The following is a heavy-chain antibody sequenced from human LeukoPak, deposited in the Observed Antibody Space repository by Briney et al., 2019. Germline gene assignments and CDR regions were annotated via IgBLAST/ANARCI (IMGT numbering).Heavy chain of an antibody. V-gene: IGHV3-30*18. CDR1: GFTFSRFG. CDR3: AKDRRYSSSSSDY. J-gene: IGHJ4*02. CDR2: ISYDGSNK. D-gene: IGHD6-6*01. Sequence: GGSLRLSCAASGFTFSRFGMHWVRQAPGKGLEWVTFISYDGSNKYYEDSVKGRFTISRDNSKNTLYLQMNSLRAEDTAVYYCAKDRRYSSSSSDYWGQGTLVTVSS.